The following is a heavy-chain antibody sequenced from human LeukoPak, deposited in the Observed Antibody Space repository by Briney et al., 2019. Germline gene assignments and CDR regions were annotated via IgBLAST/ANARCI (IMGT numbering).Heavy chain of an antibody. CDR2: ISGSGGST. V-gene: IGHV3-23*01. CDR1: GFTFSSYA. D-gene: IGHD1-1*01. CDR3: ARGGTGTTMGGSWFDP. J-gene: IGHJ5*02. Sequence: PGGSLRLSCAASGFTFSSYAMSWVRQAPGKGLEWVSAISGSGGSTYYADSVKGRFTISRDNSKNTLYLQMNSLRAEDTAVYYCARGGTGTTMGGSWFDPWGQGTLVTVSS.